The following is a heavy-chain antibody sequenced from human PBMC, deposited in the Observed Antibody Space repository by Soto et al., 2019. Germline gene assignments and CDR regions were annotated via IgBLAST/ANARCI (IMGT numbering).Heavy chain of an antibody. D-gene: IGHD2-15*01. Sequence: EVQLVESGGGSVQPGGSLRLSCAASGFTFSSYWMSWVRQAPGKGLECVANIKEDGNEKYYVDSVKGRFTISRDSARNSLYLQMNSLRVEDTAVYYCAINLGYWGQGTLVTVSS. CDR3: AINLGY. CDR1: GFTFSSYW. J-gene: IGHJ1*01. V-gene: IGHV3-7*01. CDR2: IKEDGNEK.